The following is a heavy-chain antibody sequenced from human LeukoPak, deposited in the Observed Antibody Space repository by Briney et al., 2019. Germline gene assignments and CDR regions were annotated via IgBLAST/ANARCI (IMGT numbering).Heavy chain of an antibody. Sequence: GGSLRLSCAASGFTFSSYAMHWVRQAPGKGLEWVAVISSDGSRKHYGDSVKGRFTISRDNSESTLFLQMNSLRTDDTSVYFCAKYAYNWNAPDGFDMWGQGTMVIVSS. D-gene: IGHD1-1*01. CDR3: AKYAYNWNAPDGFDM. CDR1: GFTFSSYA. V-gene: IGHV3-30*18. CDR2: ISSDGSRK. J-gene: IGHJ3*02.